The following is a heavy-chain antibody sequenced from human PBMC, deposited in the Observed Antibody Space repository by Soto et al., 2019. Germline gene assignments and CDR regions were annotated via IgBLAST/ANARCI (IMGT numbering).Heavy chain of an antibody. J-gene: IGHJ6*02. Sequence: QVQLVQSGAEVKKPGSSVKVSCKASGGTFSSYTISWVRQAPGQGLEWMGGIIPTFGTADYAQKFQGRVTITADESTSTGYMELSSLRSEDTALYYCARPSCGAACNYYGMDVWGQGTAVTVSS. CDR3: ARPSCGAACNYYGMDV. V-gene: IGHV1-69*12. D-gene: IGHD2-21*01. CDR1: GGTFSSYT. CDR2: IIPTFGTA.